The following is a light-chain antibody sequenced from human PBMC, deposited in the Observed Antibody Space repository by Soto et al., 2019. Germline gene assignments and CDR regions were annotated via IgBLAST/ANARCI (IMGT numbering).Light chain of an antibody. CDR1: QSVSSNY. CDR2: GAS. J-gene: IGKJ1*01. CDR3: LQYGGLPRT. Sequence: EIVLTQSPGTLSLSPGERATLSCRATQSVSSNYIAWYQQKSGQAPRLLIYGASSRATGIPDRFSGGGSGTDFTLTITRLEPEDFAVYFCLQYGGLPRTFGQGTKVDI. V-gene: IGKV3-20*01.